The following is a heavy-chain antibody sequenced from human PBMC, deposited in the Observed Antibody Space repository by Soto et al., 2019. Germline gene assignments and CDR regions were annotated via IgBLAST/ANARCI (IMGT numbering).Heavy chain of an antibody. V-gene: IGHV4-30-4*01. CDR1: GGSISSIDYF. Sequence: SETLSLTCSVSGGSISSIDYFWSWIRQPPGKGLEWIGFIYHTGTTYYNPSLRSRVTISIDTSKSQFSMKLNSVTAADTAVYYCARVMAAMQNWLDPWGQGTMVTVSS. D-gene: IGHD2-2*01. J-gene: IGHJ5*02. CDR2: IYHTGTT. CDR3: ARVMAAMQNWLDP.